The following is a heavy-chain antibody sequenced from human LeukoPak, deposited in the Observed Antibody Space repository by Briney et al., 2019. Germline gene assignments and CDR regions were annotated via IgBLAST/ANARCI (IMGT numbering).Heavy chain of an antibody. CDR3: ARDVGSAPFDY. CDR1: GFTFDDYA. Sequence: GRSLRLSCAASGFTFDDYAMHWVRQAPGKGLEWVSGISWNSGSIGYADSVKGRFTISRDNAKNSLYLQMDSLRVEDTAVYYCARDVGSAPFDYWGQGTLVTVSS. J-gene: IGHJ4*02. V-gene: IGHV3-9*01. CDR2: ISWNSGSI. D-gene: IGHD6-25*01.